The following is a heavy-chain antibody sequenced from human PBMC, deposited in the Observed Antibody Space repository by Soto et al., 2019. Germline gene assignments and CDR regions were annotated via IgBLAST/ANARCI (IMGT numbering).Heavy chain of an antibody. CDR2: IYTSGST. J-gene: IGHJ5*02. D-gene: IGHD6-13*01. CDR1: GGSISSYY. CDR3: ARDHPPGPSYSSSWYGNWFDP. V-gene: IGHV4-4*07. Sequence: PSETLSLTCTVSGGSISSYYWSWIRQPAGKGLEWIGRIYTSGSTNYNPSLKSRVTMSVDTSKNQFSLKLSSVTAADTAVYYCARDHPPGPSYSSSWYGNWFDPWGQGTLVTVSS.